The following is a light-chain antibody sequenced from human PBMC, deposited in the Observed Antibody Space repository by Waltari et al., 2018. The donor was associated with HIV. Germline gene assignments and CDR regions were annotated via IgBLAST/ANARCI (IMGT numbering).Light chain of an antibody. V-gene: IGLV1-47*01. J-gene: IGLJ2*01. CDR3: AAWDDSVSDWA. Sequence: QSVLTQAPSASGTPGQRVTLSCSGTGSNVGVNFVSWYQQLPGMAPKLLIYSNNERPSRVPDRFSGSKSGTSASLAISGLRSEDEAVYFCAAWDDSVSDWAFGEGTKVTVL. CDR2: SNN. CDR1: GSNVGVNF.